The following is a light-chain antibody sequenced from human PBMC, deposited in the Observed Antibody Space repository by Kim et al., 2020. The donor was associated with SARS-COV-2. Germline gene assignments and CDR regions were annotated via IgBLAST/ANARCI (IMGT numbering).Light chain of an antibody. V-gene: IGLV2-14*03. CDR1: SSDVGGYNY. J-gene: IGLJ3*02. CDR2: DVS. CDR3: SSYTSSSTWV. Sequence: QSALTQPASVSGSPGQSITISPTGTSSDVGGYNYVSWYQQHPGKAPKLMIYDVSNRPSGVSNRFSGSKSGNTASLTISGLQAEDEADYYCSSYTSSSTWVFGGGTQLTV.